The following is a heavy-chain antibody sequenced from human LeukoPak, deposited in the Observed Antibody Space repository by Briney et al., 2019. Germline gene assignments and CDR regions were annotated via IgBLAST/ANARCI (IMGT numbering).Heavy chain of an antibody. V-gene: IGHV3-48*03. CDR2: ISSSGSTI. J-gene: IGHJ4*02. CDR3: AIGSGSYYGAQFDY. D-gene: IGHD1-26*01. CDR1: GFTFSSYE. Sequence: GGSLRLSCAASGFTFSSYEMNWVRQAPGKALEWVSYISSSGSTIYYADSVKGRFTISRDNAKNSLYLQMNSMRAEDTAVYYCAIGSGSYYGAQFDYWGQGTLVTVSS.